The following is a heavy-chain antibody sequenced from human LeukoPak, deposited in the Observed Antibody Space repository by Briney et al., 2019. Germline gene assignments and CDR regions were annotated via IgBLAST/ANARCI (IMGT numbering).Heavy chain of an antibody. CDR1: GYTFTSYA. V-gene: IGHV1-18*01. J-gene: IGHJ5*02. CDR2: ISAYNGIT. Sequence: GASVKVSCKXSGYTFTSYAISWVRQTPGQGLEWMGWISAYNGITNYPQKLQGRVTMTTDTSTSTAYMALRSLRSDHTAVYYCARDEYRSGGSCYVPWFDPWGQGTLVTVSS. D-gene: IGHD2-15*01. CDR3: ARDEYRSGGSCYVPWFDP.